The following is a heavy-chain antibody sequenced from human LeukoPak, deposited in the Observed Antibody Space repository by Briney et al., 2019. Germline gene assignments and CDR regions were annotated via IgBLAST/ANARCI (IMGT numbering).Heavy chain of an antibody. CDR2: ISYDGSNK. J-gene: IGHJ6*02. D-gene: IGHD3-3*01. CDR3: ARDHGDFWSGYYSYYYYYGMDV. CDR1: GFTFSSYA. Sequence: PGGSLRLSCAASGFTFSSYAMQWVRQAPGKGLEWVAVISYDGSNKYYADSVKGRFTISRDNPKNTLYVQMNSLRAEDTAVYYCARDHGDFWSGYYSYYYYYGMDVWGQGTTVTVSS. V-gene: IGHV3-30*04.